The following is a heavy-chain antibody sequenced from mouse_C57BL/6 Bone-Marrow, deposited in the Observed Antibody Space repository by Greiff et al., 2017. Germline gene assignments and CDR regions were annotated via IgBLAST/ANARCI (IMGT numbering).Heavy chain of an antibody. D-gene: IGHD1-1*01. CDR3: ARQRLLLPLWYFDV. V-gene: IGHV5-12*01. CDR2: ISNGGGST. J-gene: IGHJ1*03. Sequence: EVQVVESGGGLVQPGGSLKLSCAASGFTFSDYYMYWVRQTPEKRLEWVAYISNGGGSTYYPDTVKGRFTISRDNAKNTLYLQMSRLKSEDTARYYCARQRLLLPLWYFDVWGTGTTVTVSS. CDR1: GFTFSDYY.